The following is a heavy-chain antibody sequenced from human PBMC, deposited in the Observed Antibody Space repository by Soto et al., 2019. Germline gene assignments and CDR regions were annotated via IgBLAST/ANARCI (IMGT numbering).Heavy chain of an antibody. V-gene: IGHV3-23*01. Sequence: PGGSLRLSCAASGFTFSSYAMSWVRQAPGKGLEWVSAISGSGGSTYYADSVKGRFTISRDNSKNTLYLQMNSLRAEDTAVYYCASDRAPPYYDFWSGYYQPMNYWGQGTLVTVSS. CDR2: ISGSGGST. D-gene: IGHD3-3*01. CDR3: ASDRAPPYYDFWSGYYQPMNY. CDR1: GFTFSSYA. J-gene: IGHJ4*02.